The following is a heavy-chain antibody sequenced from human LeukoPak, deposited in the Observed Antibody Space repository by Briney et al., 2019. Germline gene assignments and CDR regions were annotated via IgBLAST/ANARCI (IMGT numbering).Heavy chain of an antibody. Sequence: SETPSLTCTVSGGSISSSSYYWGWIRQPPGKGLEWIGSIYYSGSTYYNPSLKSRVTISVDTSKNQFSLKLSSVTAADTAVYYCARRPQTYYDFWSGHRFDYWGQGTLVTVSS. J-gene: IGHJ4*02. V-gene: IGHV4-39*01. CDR2: IYYSGST. CDR1: GGSISSSSYY. D-gene: IGHD3-3*01. CDR3: ARRPQTYYDFWSGHRFDY.